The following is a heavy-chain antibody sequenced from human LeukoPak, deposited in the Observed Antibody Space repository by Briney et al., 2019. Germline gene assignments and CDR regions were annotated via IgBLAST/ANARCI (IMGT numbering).Heavy chain of an antibody. D-gene: IGHD6-19*01. J-gene: IGHJ6*03. CDR1: GGTFSSYA. Sequence: GASVKVSCKASGGTFSSYAISWVRQAPGQGLEWMGRIIPILGIANYAQKFQGRVTITADKSTSTAYMELSSLRSEDTAVYYCARDGVVAGGSYYYYYYMDVWGKGTTVTVSS. V-gene: IGHV1-69*04. CDR3: ARDGVVAGGSYYYYYYMDV. CDR2: IIPILGIA.